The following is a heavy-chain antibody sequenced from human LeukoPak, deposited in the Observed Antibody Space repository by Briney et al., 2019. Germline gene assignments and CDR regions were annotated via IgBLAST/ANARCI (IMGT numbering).Heavy chain of an antibody. V-gene: IGHV4-39*07. CDR1: GGSISSSSYY. Sequence: PSETLSLTCTVSGGSISSSSYYWGWIRQPPGKGLEWIGSIYYSGSTYYNPSLKSRVTISVDTSKNQFSLKLRSVTAADTAVYYCARGGWYFGSGSYLGYWGQGTLVTVSS. CDR3: ARGGWYFGSGSYLGY. D-gene: IGHD6-19*01. CDR2: IYYSGST. J-gene: IGHJ4*02.